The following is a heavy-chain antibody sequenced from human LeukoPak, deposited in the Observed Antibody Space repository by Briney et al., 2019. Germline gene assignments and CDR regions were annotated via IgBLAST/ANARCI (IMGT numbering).Heavy chain of an antibody. CDR3: ARDGPPYYYDSSGYIASRPFDY. CDR2: ISAYNGNT. J-gene: IGHJ4*02. V-gene: IGHV1-18*01. CDR1: GYTFTSYG. Sequence: ASVKVSCKASGYTFTSYGISWVRQAPGQGLEWMGWISAYNGNTNYAQKLQGRVTMTTDTSTSTAYMEPRSLRSDDTAVYYCARDGPPYYYDSSGYIASRPFDYWGQGTLVTVSS. D-gene: IGHD3-22*01.